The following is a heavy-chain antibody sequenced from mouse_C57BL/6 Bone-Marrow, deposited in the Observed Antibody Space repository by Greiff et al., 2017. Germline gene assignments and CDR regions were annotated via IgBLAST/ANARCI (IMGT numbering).Heavy chain of an antibody. CDR3: AYYYGSSYDYFDY. D-gene: IGHD1-1*01. J-gene: IGHJ2*01. CDR1: GFTFTSYW. V-gene: IGHV1-53*01. Sequence: VQLQQPGTELVKPGASVKLSCKASGFTFTSYWMHWVKQRPGQGLEWIGNINPSNGGTNYNEKFKSKATLTVDKSSSTAYMQLSSLTSEDSAVYYCAYYYGSSYDYFDYWGQGTTLTVSS. CDR2: INPSNGGT.